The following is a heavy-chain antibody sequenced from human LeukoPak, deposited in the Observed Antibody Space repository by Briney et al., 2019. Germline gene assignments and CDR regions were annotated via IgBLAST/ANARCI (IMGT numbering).Heavy chain of an antibody. CDR2: IYSGGNT. Sequence: GGSLRLSCAASGFTVSSNYMSWVRQAPGKGLEWVSIIYSGGNTYYAESVKGRFTISRDNSKNTLYLQMNSLRAEDTAVYYCATQPPDAFDIWGQGTMVTVSP. J-gene: IGHJ3*02. CDR1: GFTVSSNY. V-gene: IGHV3-66*01. D-gene: IGHD6-13*01. CDR3: ATQPPDAFDI.